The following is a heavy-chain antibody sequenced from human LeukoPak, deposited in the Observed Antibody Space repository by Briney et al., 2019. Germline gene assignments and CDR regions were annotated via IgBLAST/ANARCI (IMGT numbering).Heavy chain of an antibody. D-gene: IGHD3-22*01. Sequence: PGGSLRLSCTASGFTVSNNYMSWVRQAPGKGLEWVSVIYSGGSTFYADSVKGRFTISRDNSKSTLHLQMNSLRAEDTAVYYCASASSDSLLYCDYWGQGTLVTVSS. CDR2: IYSGGST. CDR1: GFTVSNNY. CDR3: ASASSDSLLYCDY. J-gene: IGHJ4*02. V-gene: IGHV3-53*01.